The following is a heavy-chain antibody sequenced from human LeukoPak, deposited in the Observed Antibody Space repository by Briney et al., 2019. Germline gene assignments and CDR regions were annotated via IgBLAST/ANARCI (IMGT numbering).Heavy chain of an antibody. Sequence: GGSLRLSCVVSGLTFSDYWMSWVRQAPGKGLEWVGNIKQDGSETYYGDSVKGRFTISRDNAKKSLYLQMNNLRAEDTAVYYCARGRNYGEGDYWGQGTLVTVSS. CDR2: IKQDGSET. D-gene: IGHD4-17*01. CDR3: ARGRNYGEGDY. J-gene: IGHJ4*02. CDR1: GLTFSDYW. V-gene: IGHV3-7*01.